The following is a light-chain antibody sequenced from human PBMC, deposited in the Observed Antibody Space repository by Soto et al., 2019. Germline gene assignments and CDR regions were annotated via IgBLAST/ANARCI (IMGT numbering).Light chain of an antibody. J-gene: IGKJ1*01. Sequence: DTVLTQSPGALSLTSGERATLSCRASQSVSSSYLAWYQQKPGQAPRLLIYGASNRATGIPDRFSGSGSGTDFILTISRLEPEDFAVYYCQHYGSSWTFGQGTKVDIK. CDR2: GAS. V-gene: IGKV3-20*01. CDR1: QSVSSSY. CDR3: QHYGSSWT.